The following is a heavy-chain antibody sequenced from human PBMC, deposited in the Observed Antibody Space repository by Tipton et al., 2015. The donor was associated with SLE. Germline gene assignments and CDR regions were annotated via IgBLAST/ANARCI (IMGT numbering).Heavy chain of an antibody. D-gene: IGHD3-22*01. Sequence: TLSLTCTVSGGSISSGSYYWSWIRQPAGKGLEWIGYIYTSGSTYYNPSLKSRVTISVDTSKNQFSLKLSSVTAADTAVYYCARGGRYYYDSSGYRGMDVWGQGTTVTVSS. CDR2: IYTSGST. CDR3: ARGGRYYYDSSGYRGMDV. CDR1: GGSISSGSYY. J-gene: IGHJ6*02. V-gene: IGHV4-61*09.